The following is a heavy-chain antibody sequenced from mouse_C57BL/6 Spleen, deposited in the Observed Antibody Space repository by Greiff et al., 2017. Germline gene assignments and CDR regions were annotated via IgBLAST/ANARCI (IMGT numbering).Heavy chain of an antibody. CDR1: GYTFTSYW. Sequence: QVQLQQPGAELVMPGASVKLSCKASGYTFTSYWMHWVKQRPGQGLEWIGEIDPSDSYTNYNQKFKGKSTLTVDKSSSTAYMQLSSLTSEDSAVYYCARRYGSSYPDFDYWGQGTTRTVSS. D-gene: IGHD1-1*01. V-gene: IGHV1-69*01. J-gene: IGHJ2*01. CDR2: IDPSDSYT. CDR3: ARRYGSSYPDFDY.